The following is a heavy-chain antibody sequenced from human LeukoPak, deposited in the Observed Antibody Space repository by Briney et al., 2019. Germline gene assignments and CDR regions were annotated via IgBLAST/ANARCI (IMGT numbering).Heavy chain of an antibody. Sequence: SQTLSLTCTVSGGSISSGGYYWSWIRQHPGKGLEWIGYIYYSGSTYYNPSLKSRVTISVDTSKNQFSLKLSSVTAADTAVYYCARVGTMVRGVTDWFDPWGQGTLVTVSS. V-gene: IGHV4-31*03. CDR2: IYYSGST. CDR3: ARVGTMVRGVTDWFDP. CDR1: GGSISSGGYY. D-gene: IGHD3-10*01. J-gene: IGHJ5*02.